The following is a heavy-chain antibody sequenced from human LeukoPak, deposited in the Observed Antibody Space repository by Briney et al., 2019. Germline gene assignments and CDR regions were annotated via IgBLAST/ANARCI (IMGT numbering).Heavy chain of an antibody. D-gene: IGHD4-17*01. CDR1: GFTFSGYE. CDR2: ITTSDTLI. J-gene: IGHJ4*02. V-gene: IGHV3-48*03. CDR3: VRDATETKLGWVYFDY. Sequence: PGGSLRLSCAASGFTFSGYEMNWVRQAPGKGLEWLAYITTSDTLIRYADPVKGRFTISRDDDNNSLSLQMNGLRAEDTGVYHCVRDATETKLGWVYFDYWGQGTLVTVSS.